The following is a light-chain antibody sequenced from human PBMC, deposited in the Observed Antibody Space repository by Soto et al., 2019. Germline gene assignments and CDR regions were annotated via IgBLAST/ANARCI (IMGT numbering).Light chain of an antibody. CDR2: SDT. V-gene: IGLV1-44*01. CDR3: AAWDDRLHGAL. J-gene: IGLJ1*01. CDR1: SSNLGSNT. Sequence: QSVLTQPPSASGTPGQRVTMSCSGGSSNLGSNTVSWYQHLPGTAPQLLIYSDTQRASGVADRFSGSKSGTSASLANSGLQSDDEAHYYCAAWDDRLHGALLGTGTKLTVL.